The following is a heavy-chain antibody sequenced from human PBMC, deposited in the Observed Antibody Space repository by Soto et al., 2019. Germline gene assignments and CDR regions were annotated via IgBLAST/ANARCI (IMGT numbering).Heavy chain of an antibody. D-gene: IGHD1-26*01. CDR1: GGSISSSSYY. CDR3: ARGRGSLDY. CDR2: INYSGST. V-gene: IGHV4-30-4*01. Sequence: SETLSLTCTVSGGSISSSSYYWSWLRQPPGKGLEWIGYINYSGSTYYNPSLKSRVTISVDTSKNQFSLKLSSVTAADTAVYYCARGRGSLDYWGQGTLVTVSS. J-gene: IGHJ4*02.